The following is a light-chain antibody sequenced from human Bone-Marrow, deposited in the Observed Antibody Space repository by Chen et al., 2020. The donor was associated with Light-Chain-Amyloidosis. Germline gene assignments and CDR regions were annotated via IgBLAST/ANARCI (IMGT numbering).Light chain of an antibody. J-gene: IGLJ1*01. CDR1: SSNVGSNY. CDR3: GAWDPSLTRYV. Sequence: QTVLTQPPSVSAAAGQKVTISCSGSSSNVGSNYVSWYQQFPGTAPKLLIYDNDKRLSGIPDRFSASECGASATLGITGLQTGDGADYYCGAWDPSLTRYVFGTGTTVTVL. V-gene: IGLV1-51*01. CDR2: DND.